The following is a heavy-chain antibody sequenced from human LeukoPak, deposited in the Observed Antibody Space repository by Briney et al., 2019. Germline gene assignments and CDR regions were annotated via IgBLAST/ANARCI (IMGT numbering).Heavy chain of an antibody. V-gene: IGHV1-2*02. CDR2: INPNSGGT. Sequence: ASVKVSCKASGYTFTSYYMHWVRQAPGQGLEWMGWINPNSGGTNYAQKFQGRVTMTRDTSISTAYMELSRLRSDDTAVYYCARIVAGVVVVAAKYYFDYWGQGTLVTVSS. J-gene: IGHJ4*02. D-gene: IGHD2-15*01. CDR3: ARIVAGVVVVAAKYYFDY. CDR1: GYTFTSYY.